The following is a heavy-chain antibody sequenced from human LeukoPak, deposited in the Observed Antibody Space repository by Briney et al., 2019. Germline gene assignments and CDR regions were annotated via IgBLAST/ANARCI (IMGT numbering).Heavy chain of an antibody. Sequence: PGGSLRLSCAASGFTFGSYGMHWVRQAPGKGLEWVVVIWYDGSNRYYADSVKGRFTISRDNSKNTLYLQMNSLRAEDTAVYYCVREPSREQWRLYYFDYWAREPWSPSPQ. CDR2: IWYDGSNR. CDR1: GFTFGSYG. J-gene: IGHJ4*02. V-gene: IGHV3-33*01. D-gene: IGHD6-19*01. CDR3: VREPSREQWRLYYFDY.